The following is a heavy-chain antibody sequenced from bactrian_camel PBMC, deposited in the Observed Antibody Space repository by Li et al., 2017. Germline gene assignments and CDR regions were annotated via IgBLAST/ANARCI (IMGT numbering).Heavy chain of an antibody. Sequence: DVQLVESGGGSVQAGGSLRLSCATSGITYNNNCLGWFRQAPGKGREGVASLAYDGTPRYAESVKGRFTITKDNAKNTLYLQMNSLKPEDTAMYYCGARRVGRYECPVTGVVEYDYWSQGTQVTVS. J-gene: IGHJ4*01. V-gene: IGHV3S44*01. D-gene: IGHD2*01. CDR2: SLAYDGTP. CDR3: GARRVGRYECPVTGVVEYDY. CDR1: GITYNNNC.